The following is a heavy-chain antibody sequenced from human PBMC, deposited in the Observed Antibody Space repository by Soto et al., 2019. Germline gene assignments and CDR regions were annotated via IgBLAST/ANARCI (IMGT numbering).Heavy chain of an antibody. CDR1: GGSISSSNYY. J-gene: IGHJ5*02. CDR3: ARRRFSIGWSTNWFDP. Sequence: SETLSLTCTVSGGSISSSNYYWGWIRQPPGKGLEWIGSISYSGSTYYNPSLKSRVTMSVDTSKNQFSLKLTSVTAADTAVYYCARRRFSIGWSTNWFDPRGPGTLVTVFS. V-gene: IGHV4-39*01. D-gene: IGHD6-19*01. CDR2: ISYSGST.